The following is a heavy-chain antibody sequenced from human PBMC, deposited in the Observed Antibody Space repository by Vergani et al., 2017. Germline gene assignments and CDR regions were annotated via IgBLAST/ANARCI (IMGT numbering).Heavy chain of an antibody. D-gene: IGHD2-2*01. CDR1: GFTFSNYW. J-gene: IGHJ3*01. V-gene: IGHV3-74*01. CDR2: INSDGDST. Sequence: VQLVESGGGVVQPGGSLRLSCTASGFTFSNYWMQWVRQAPGKGLMWVSRINSDGDSTSYADSVKGRFTISRDNAKNTLYLQMDSLRAEDTAVYYCAREYSSTSGRAFDFWGQGTKVTVSS. CDR3: AREYSSTSGRAFDF.